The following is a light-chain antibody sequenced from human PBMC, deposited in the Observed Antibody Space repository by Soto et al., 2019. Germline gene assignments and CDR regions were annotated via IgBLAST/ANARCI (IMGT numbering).Light chain of an antibody. CDR2: TTN. CDR3: LFYYGCAHLV. CDR1: TGAVTSGNF. J-gene: IGLJ3*02. Sequence: QAVVTQEPSLTVSPGGTVTLTCASSTGAVTSGNFPSWSQQNPGKTPRTLISTTNNRHSWTPARFSGSLLGGKAALTLSGVQPEDEAEYYCLFYYGCAHLVFGGGTNLTVL. V-gene: IGLV7-43*01.